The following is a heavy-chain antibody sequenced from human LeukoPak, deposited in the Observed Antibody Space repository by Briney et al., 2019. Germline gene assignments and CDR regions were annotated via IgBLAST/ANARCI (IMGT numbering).Heavy chain of an antibody. CDR3: AKQLGYCSDGSCYFES. CDR1: GFTFSSYA. V-gene: IGHV3-23*01. Sequence: GGSLRLSCEASGFTFSSYAMSWVRQAPGKGLEWVSALSDSGSSTYDADSVKGRFTISRDNSKNTLYLQMHSLRAEDTAVYYCAKQLGYCSDGSCYFESWGQGTLVTVSS. CDR2: LSDSGSST. D-gene: IGHD2-15*01. J-gene: IGHJ4*02.